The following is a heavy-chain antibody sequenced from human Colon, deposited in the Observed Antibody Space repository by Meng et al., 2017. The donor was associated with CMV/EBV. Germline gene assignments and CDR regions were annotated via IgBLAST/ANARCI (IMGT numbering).Heavy chain of an antibody. D-gene: IGHD3-16*01. CDR3: ARGGGGNWFDI. Sequence: ASVQVSCQASGYTFTNYFIHWVRQAAGQGLEWMGIIRPSRGGTVYGQKLQGRVTMTRDTSTSIVYMELSGLTSEDTAVYYCARGGGGNWFDIWGQGTLVTVSS. CDR1: GYTFTNYF. V-gene: IGHV1-46*04. J-gene: IGHJ5*02. CDR2: IRPSRGGT.